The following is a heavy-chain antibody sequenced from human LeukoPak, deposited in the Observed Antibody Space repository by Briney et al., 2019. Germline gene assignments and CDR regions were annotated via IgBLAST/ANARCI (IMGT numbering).Heavy chain of an antibody. D-gene: IGHD3-22*01. J-gene: IGHJ4*02. CDR3: ARSYYYDSSDYYTYSFDC. CDR1: GGTFSSYA. CDR2: IIPIFGIA. Sequence: ASVKVSCKASGGTFSSYAISWVRQAPGQGLEWMGRIIPIFGIANYAQKFQGRVTITADKSTSTAYMELSSLRSEDTAVYYCARSYYYDSSDYYTYSFDCWGQGTLVTVSS. V-gene: IGHV1-69*04.